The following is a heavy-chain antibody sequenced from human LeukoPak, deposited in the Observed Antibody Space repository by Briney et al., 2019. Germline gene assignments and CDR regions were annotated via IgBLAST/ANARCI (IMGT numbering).Heavy chain of an antibody. CDR3: ARDRDYVWGSYRQGTLIDY. CDR2: IIPILGIA. CDR1: GGTFSSYA. V-gene: IGHV1-69*04. Sequence: SVKVSCKASGGTFSSYAISWVRQAPGQGLEWMGRIIPILGIANYAQKFQGRVTITADKSTSTAYMELSSLRSEDTAVYYCARDRDYVWGSYRQGTLIDYWGQGTLVTVSS. D-gene: IGHD3-16*02. J-gene: IGHJ4*02.